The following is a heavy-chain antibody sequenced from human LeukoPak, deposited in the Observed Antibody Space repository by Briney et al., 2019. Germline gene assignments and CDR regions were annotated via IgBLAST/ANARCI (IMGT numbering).Heavy chain of an antibody. D-gene: IGHD2-2*01. CDR2: INPSGGST. J-gene: IGHJ6*04. CDR3: AREYCSSTSCSRHYYYYGMDV. CDR1: GYTFTSYY. Sequence: ASVKVSCKASGYTFTSYYMHWVRQAPGQGLEWKGIINPSGGSTSYAQKFQGRVTMTRDTSTSTVYMELSSLRSEDTAVYYCAREYCSSTSCSRHYYYYGMDVWGKGTTVTVSS. V-gene: IGHV1-46*01.